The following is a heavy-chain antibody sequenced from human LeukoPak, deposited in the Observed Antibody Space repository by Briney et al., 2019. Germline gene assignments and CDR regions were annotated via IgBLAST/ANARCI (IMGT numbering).Heavy chain of an antibody. CDR3: AKNSLSSSTSCYGR. D-gene: IGHD2-2*01. J-gene: IGHJ4*02. CDR2: ISGSGGST. V-gene: IGHV3-23*01. Sequence: GRSLRLSCAASGFTFSSYAMSWVRQAPGKGLEWVSAISGSGGSTYYADSVKGRFTISRDNSKNTLYLQMNSLRAEDTAVYYCAKNSLSSSTSCYGRWGQGTLVTVSS. CDR1: GFTFSSYA.